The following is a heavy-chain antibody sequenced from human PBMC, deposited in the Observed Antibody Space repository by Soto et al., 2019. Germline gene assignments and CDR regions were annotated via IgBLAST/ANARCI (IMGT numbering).Heavy chain of an antibody. CDR1: GGTFSPYT. D-gene: IGHD3-10*01. Sequence: QVQLVQSGAEVKKPGSSVKVSCKASGGTFSPYTVNWVRQAPGQGLEWMGRIIPFLGVTNYAHKFQARVTLTADTSTTTAYMELSGLRFEDTAVYYCARDWESTVSTWSFGAFWGRGTLVTVSS. CDR3: ARDWESTVSTWSFGAF. V-gene: IGHV1-69*08. J-gene: IGHJ4*02. CDR2: IIPFLGVT.